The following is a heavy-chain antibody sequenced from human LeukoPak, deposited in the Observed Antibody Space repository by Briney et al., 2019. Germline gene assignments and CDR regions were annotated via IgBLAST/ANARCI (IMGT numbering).Heavy chain of an antibody. CDR3: ARERDIVVVPAAMYYYYMDV. Sequence: PGGSLRLSCAASGFTFSSYAMSWVRQAPGKGLEWVSAISGSGGSTYYADSVKGRFTISRDNAKNSLYLQMNSLRAEDTAVYYCARERDIVVVPAAMYYYYMDVWGKGTTVTISS. J-gene: IGHJ6*03. V-gene: IGHV3-23*01. CDR2: ISGSGGST. D-gene: IGHD2-2*01. CDR1: GFTFSSYA.